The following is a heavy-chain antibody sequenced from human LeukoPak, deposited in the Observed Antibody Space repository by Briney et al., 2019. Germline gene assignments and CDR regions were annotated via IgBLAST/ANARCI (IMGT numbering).Heavy chain of an antibody. V-gene: IGHV4-30-2*01. CDR1: GGSISSGGYY. D-gene: IGHD3-16*01. CDR3: ARDVWGFGNYMDV. Sequence: SETLSLTCTVSGGSISSGGYYWSWIRQPPGKGLEWIGYIYHSGSTYYNPSLKSRVTISVDRSKNQFSLKLSSVTAADTAVYYCARDVWGFGNYMDVWGKGNPGHRLL. J-gene: IGHJ6*03. CDR2: IYHSGST.